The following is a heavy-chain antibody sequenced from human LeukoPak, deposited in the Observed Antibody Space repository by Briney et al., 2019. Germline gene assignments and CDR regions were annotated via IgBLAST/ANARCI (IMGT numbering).Heavy chain of an antibody. D-gene: IGHD3-10*01. J-gene: IGHJ4*02. CDR2: SASSGTKT. CDR1: GFALSAYY. Sequence: PGGSLRLSCAASGFALSAYYMSWIRQAPGKGLEWLSYSASSGTKTYHADSVKGRFSISRDNAKNSLYLQMNSLRAEDTAVYYCARDRGSVQGKNLDYWGQGTLVTVSS. V-gene: IGHV3-11*01. CDR3: ARDRGSVQGKNLDY.